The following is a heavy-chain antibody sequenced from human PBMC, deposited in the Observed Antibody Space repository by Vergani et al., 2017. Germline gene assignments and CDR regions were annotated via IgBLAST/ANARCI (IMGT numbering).Heavy chain of an antibody. J-gene: IGHJ4*02. CDR1: GYTFTSYG. CDR3: ARDRGNLEAGPVDY. D-gene: IGHD1-14*01. Sequence: VSCKASGYTFTSYGISWVRQAPGQGLEWMGWISAYNGNTNYAQKLQGRVTMTTDTSTSTAYMELRSLRSDDTAVYYCARDRGNLEAGPVDYWGQGTLVTVSS. CDR2: ISAYNGNT. V-gene: IGHV1-18*01.